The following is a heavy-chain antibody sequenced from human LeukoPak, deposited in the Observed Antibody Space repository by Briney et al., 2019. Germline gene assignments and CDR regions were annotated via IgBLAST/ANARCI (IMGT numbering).Heavy chain of an antibody. CDR2: IDPSDSYT. V-gene: IGHV5-10-1*01. D-gene: IGHD3-9*01. CDR3: ARHRKYDILTGYGSLFDY. Sequence: GESLRISCKGSGYRFTSYWISWVRQMPGKGLEWMGRIDPSDSYTNYSPSFQGHVTISADKSISTAYLQWSSLKASDTAMYYCARHRKYDILTGYGSLFDYWGRGTLVTVSS. CDR1: GYRFTSYW. J-gene: IGHJ4*02.